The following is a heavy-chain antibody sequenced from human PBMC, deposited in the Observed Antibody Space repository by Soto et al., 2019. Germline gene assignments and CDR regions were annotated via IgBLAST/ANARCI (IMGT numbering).Heavy chain of an antibody. V-gene: IGHV1-46*01. CDR2: INPSGGST. CDR1: GYTFTSYY. Sequence: ASVKVSCKASGYTFTSYYMHWVRQAPGQGLEWMGIINPSGGSTSYAQKFQGRVTMTRDTSTSTVYMELSSLRSEDTAVYYCAREDCSGGSCPTSHGHYYYGMDVWGQGTTVTVSS. D-gene: IGHD2-15*01. CDR3: AREDCSGGSCPTSHGHYYYGMDV. J-gene: IGHJ6*02.